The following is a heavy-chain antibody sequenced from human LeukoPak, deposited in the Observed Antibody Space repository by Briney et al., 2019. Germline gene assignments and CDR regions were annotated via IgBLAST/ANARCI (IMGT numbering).Heavy chain of an antibody. CDR2: IYHSGST. CDR3: ARSSSGDYFDY. CDR1: GGSISSYY. J-gene: IGHJ4*02. V-gene: IGHV4-59*12. Sequence: IPSETLSLTCTVSGGSISSYYWSWIRQPPGKGLEWIGYIYHSGSTYYNPSLKSRVTISVDRSKNQFSLKLSSVTAADTAVYYCARSSSGDYFDYWGQGTLVTVSS. D-gene: IGHD6-6*01.